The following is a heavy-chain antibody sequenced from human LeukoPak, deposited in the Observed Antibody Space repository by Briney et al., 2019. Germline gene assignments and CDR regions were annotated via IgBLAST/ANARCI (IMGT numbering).Heavy chain of an antibody. CDR1: GFTFSSYA. D-gene: IGHD3-10*01. V-gene: IGHV3-23*01. CDR3: AIGLGSGSYRTDY. CDR2: ISGSGGST. Sequence: PGGSLRLSCAASGFTFSSYAMSWVRQAPGKGRVWVSAISGSGGSTYYADSVKGRFTISRDNSKNPLYLQMNSLRAEDTAVYYCAIGLGSGSYRTDYWGQGTLVTVSS. J-gene: IGHJ4*02.